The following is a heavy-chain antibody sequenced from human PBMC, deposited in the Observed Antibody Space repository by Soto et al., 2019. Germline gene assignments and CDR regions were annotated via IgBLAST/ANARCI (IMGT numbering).Heavy chain of an antibody. Sequence: DGSLQLSCAASGFTFDNYAMHWVRQAPGKGLEWVSGISWNSNTIAYADSVKGRFTISRDNAKNSLYLQMNSLRAEDTAFYYCAKDTGPNWGQGTLVTVSS. J-gene: IGHJ4*02. CDR1: GFTFDNYA. CDR2: ISWNSNTI. CDR3: AKDTGPN. V-gene: IGHV3-9*01.